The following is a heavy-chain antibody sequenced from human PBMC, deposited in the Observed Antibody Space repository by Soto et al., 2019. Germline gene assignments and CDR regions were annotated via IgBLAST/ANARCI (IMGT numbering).Heavy chain of an antibody. CDR1: GYSFTNHY. V-gene: IGHV1-2*02. CDR2: INPDSGGT. Sequence: QVQMVQSGAEVKKPAASVQVYCKVSGYSFTNHYVHWVRQAPGQGLEWMGWINPDSGGTNYAQKFQGRVTVIRDTSISTAYMELSRLRSDDTAIYYCAISGWRGYHDLDYCGQGSLVTVSS. CDR3: AISGWRGYHDLDY. D-gene: IGHD5-18*01. J-gene: IGHJ4*02.